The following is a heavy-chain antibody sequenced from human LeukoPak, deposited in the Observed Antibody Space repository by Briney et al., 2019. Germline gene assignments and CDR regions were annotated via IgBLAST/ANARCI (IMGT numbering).Heavy chain of an antibody. CDR2: INPNSGGT. Sequence: ASVKVSCRASGYTFTGYYMHWVRQAPGQGLEWMGWINPNSGGTNYAQKFQGRVTMTRDTSISTAYMELSRLRSDDTAVYYCARGLSPNIVVVPAAMSRGYGMDVWGQGTTVTVSS. D-gene: IGHD2-2*01. V-gene: IGHV1-2*02. CDR1: GYTFTGYY. CDR3: ARGLSPNIVVVPAAMSRGYGMDV. J-gene: IGHJ6*02.